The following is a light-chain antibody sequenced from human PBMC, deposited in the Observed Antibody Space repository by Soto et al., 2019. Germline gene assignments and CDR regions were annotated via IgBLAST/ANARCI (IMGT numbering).Light chain of an antibody. CDR3: QQTYSIPYT. Sequence: DIPMTQSPSSLSASVGDRVTITCRASQSISSSLNWYQHKPGKAPKLLIYTASSLQSEVPSRFSGSGSGTDFTLAISSLQPEDFATYYCQQTYSIPYTFGQGTKLEIK. J-gene: IGKJ2*01. CDR2: TAS. V-gene: IGKV1-39*01. CDR1: QSISSS.